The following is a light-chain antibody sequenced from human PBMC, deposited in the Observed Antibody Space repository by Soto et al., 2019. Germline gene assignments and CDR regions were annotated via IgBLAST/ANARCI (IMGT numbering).Light chain of an antibody. V-gene: IGKV1-5*03. Sequence: DIQMTQSPSTLSASVGDRVTITCRASQSITDWLAWYQQKPGKAPKFLIYKASNLEGGVPSRFSGSGSGTEFTLTISGLQPDDSATYYCQQYYGAWTFGQGTKVEVK. CDR2: KAS. CDR1: QSITDW. CDR3: QQYYGAWT. J-gene: IGKJ1*01.